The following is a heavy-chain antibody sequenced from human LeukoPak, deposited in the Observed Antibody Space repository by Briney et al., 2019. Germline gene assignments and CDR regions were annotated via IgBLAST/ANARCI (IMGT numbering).Heavy chain of an antibody. V-gene: IGHV3-21*06. CDR2: INSGNNYI. Sequence: KSGGSLRLSCVASGFTFSDYTMHWVRQAPGKALEWVSSINSGNNYIYYADSVKGRFTISRDNAKNSLFLQMNSLRADDTAVYSCARVLLGMSAFGLWGQGTMVSVSS. CDR1: GFTFSDYT. J-gene: IGHJ3*01. CDR3: ARVLLGMSAFGL. D-gene: IGHD3-9*01.